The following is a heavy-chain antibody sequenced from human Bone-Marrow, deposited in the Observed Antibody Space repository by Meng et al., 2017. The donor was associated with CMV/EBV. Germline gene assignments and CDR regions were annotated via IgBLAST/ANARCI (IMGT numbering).Heavy chain of an antibody. J-gene: IGHJ6*01. CDR1: GFTFSGYG. Sequence: GESLKISCAASGFTFSGYGMHWVRQAPGKGLQWVAVIWYDGTNKNYADFVKGRFSISRDNSKNTLYLQMNRLGAEDTAVYFCAKAIESGGSLDYNYHGMDVWGQGTTVTVSS. D-gene: IGHD2-15*01. CDR2: IWYDGTNK. V-gene: IGHV3-33*06. CDR3: AKAIESGGSLDYNYHGMDV.